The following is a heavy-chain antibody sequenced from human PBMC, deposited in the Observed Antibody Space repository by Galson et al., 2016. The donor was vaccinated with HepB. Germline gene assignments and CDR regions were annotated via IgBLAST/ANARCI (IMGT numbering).Heavy chain of an antibody. CDR2: ISGSASRT. J-gene: IGHJ4*02. D-gene: IGHD6-19*01. V-gene: IGHV3-23*01. CDR1: GFTFSSFA. CDR3: AKDQRYMESSGWYDFDF. Sequence: SLRLSCAAPGFTFSSFAMSWVRQAPGKGLEWVAAISGSASRTYSAGSVKGRFTISRDNSKNTLYLLMNSLRAEDTAIYYCAKDQRYMESSGWYDFDFWGQGTLVIVAS.